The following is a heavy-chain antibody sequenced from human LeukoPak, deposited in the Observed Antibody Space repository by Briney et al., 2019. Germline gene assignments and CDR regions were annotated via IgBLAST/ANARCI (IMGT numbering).Heavy chain of an antibody. D-gene: IGHD3-22*01. CDR1: GFTVSSNY. CDR3: AKDHGYYDSSGYYNLFDY. J-gene: IGHJ4*02. V-gene: IGHV3-53*01. CDR2: IYSGGST. Sequence: PGGSLRLSCAASGFTVSSNYMSWVRQAPGKGLEWVSVIYSGGSTYYADSVKGRFTISRDNSKSTLYLQMNSLRAEDTAVYYCAKDHGYYDSSGYYNLFDYWGQGTLVTVSS.